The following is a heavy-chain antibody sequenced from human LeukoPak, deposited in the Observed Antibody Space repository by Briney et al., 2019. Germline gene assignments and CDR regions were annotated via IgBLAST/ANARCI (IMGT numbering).Heavy chain of an antibody. V-gene: IGHV1-3*01. J-gene: IGHJ4*02. CDR3: ARAGTAVDY. D-gene: IGHD3-10*01. CDR2: INGGDGNT. Sequence: ASVKVSCRASGYTFIHYAVHWVRQAPGQRLEWMGWINGGDGNTECSQTFQDRITITRDTFASTTYMEPNSLSSEDTAFYYCARAGTAVDYWGQGTLVTVSS. CDR1: GYTFIHYA.